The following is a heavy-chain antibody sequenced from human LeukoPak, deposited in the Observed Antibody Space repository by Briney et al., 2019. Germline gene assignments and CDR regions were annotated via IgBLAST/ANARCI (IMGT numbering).Heavy chain of an antibody. V-gene: IGHV3-21*01. CDR3: ARAPSPLAVAGTDY. D-gene: IGHD6-19*01. J-gene: IGHJ4*02. CDR1: GFTFSSYS. Sequence: GGSLRLSCAASGFTFSSYSMNWVRQAPGKGLEWVSSISSSSSYTYYADSVKGRFTISRDNAKNSLCLQMNSLRAEDTAVYYCARAPSPLAVAGTDYWGQGTLVTVSS. CDR2: ISSSSSYT.